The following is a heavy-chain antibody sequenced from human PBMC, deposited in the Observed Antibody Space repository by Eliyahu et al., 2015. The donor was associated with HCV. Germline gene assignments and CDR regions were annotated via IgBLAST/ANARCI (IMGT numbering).Heavy chain of an antibody. CDR1: GXAXTXYY. D-gene: IGHD6-6*01. CDR2: ISPSGDAT. Sequence: QAQLVQSGAEVKKPGAXVKXSCKASGXAXTXYYLHWVRQAPGQGXEWMGLISPSGDATAYAQKFQGRLTLTRDTSTSTDYMELSGLRSEDTAVYYCARDNSEYDISWWFDPWGQGTLVTVSS. CDR3: ARDNSEYDISWWFDP. J-gene: IGHJ5*02. V-gene: IGHV1-46*01.